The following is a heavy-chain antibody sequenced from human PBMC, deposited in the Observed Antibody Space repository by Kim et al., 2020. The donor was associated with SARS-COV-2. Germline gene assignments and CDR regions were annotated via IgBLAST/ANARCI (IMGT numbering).Heavy chain of an antibody. J-gene: IGHJ6*02. CDR3: VCNVATNYYCMDV. Sequence: GGSLRLSCAASGFTFSDYYMSWIRQAPGKGLEWVSYISSSGSTIYYADSVKGRFTISRDNAKNSLYLQMNSLRAEDTAVYYCVCNVATNYYCMDVWGQGTTVTVSS. D-gene: IGHD5-12*01. CDR1: GFTFSDYY. CDR2: ISSSGSTI. V-gene: IGHV3-11*04.